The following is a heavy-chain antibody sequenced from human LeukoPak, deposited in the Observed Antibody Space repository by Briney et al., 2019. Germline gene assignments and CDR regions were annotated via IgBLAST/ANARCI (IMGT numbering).Heavy chain of an antibody. V-gene: IGHV3-23*01. CDR3: AKSIYGSGSYPGMDV. CDR1: GFTFSTCA. CDR2: ISASGDGS. J-gene: IGHJ6*02. Sequence: GGSLRLSCAASGFTFSTCAMSWVRQAPGKGLEWVSAISASGDGSYYTDSVKGRFTVSRDNSKNTLYLQMNSLRAEDTAVYYCAKSIYGSGSYPGMDVWGQGTTVTVSS. D-gene: IGHD3-10*01.